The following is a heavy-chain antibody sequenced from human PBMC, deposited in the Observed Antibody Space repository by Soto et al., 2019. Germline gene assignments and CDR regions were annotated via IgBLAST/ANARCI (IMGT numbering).Heavy chain of an antibody. J-gene: IGHJ4*02. CDR3: AKARRTSGWLLDD. CDR1: GFTFGSST. D-gene: IGHD6-19*01. CDR2: IGGSGIST. V-gene: IGHV3-23*01. Sequence: EVQLLESGGGLVQPGGSLRLSCAASGFTFGSSTMSWVRQALGKGLEWVAGIGGSGISTYYADSVKGRFTISGDNSKNTLYVQMHTLRAEDTAIYYCAKARRTSGWLLDDWGQGTLVTVSS.